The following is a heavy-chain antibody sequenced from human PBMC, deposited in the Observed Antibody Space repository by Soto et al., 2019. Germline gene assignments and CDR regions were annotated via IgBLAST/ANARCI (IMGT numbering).Heavy chain of an antibody. V-gene: IGHV3-23*01. D-gene: IGHD6-13*01. CDR3: AKIPHSSSWYLDAFDI. Sequence: EVQLLESGGGLVQPGGSLRLSCAASGFTFSSYAMSWVRQAPGKGLEWVSAISGSGGRTYYADSVKGRFTISRANSKNTLYLQMNSLRAEDTAVYYCAKIPHSSSWYLDAFDIWGQGTMVTVSS. J-gene: IGHJ3*02. CDR1: GFTFSSYA. CDR2: ISGSGGRT.